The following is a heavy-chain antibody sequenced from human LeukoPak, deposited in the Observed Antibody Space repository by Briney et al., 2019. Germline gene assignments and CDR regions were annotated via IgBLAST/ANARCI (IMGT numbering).Heavy chain of an antibody. CDR3: ARDRGCGDCYPPANDAFDI. CDR1: GFTVSSYY. V-gene: IGHV3-66*01. J-gene: IGHJ3*02. Sequence: GGSLRLSCAASGFTVSSYYMSWVRQAPGKGLEWVSVIYSGGSTYYADSVKGRFTISRDNSKSTLYLQMSSLRAEDTAVYYCARDRGCGDCYPPANDAFDIWGQGTMVTVSS. CDR2: IYSGGST. D-gene: IGHD2-21*02.